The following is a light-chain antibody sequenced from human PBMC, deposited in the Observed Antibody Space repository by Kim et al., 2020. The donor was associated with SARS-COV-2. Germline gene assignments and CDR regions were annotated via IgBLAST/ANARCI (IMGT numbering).Light chain of an antibody. CDR2: DAS. CDR3: QQHDDMPYT. CDR1: QQIFNS. J-gene: IGKJ2*01. Sequence: SASVEGRVPITCPANQQIFNSLNWYQHKPGTAPELLIYDASTLETGVPSRFSGSGSGTEFTLTISSLQPEDFATYYCQQHDDMPYTFGQGTKLET. V-gene: IGKV1-33*01.